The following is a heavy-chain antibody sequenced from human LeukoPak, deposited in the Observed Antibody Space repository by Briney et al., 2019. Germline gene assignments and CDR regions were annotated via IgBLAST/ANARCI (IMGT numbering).Heavy chain of an antibody. V-gene: IGHV4-31*03. CDR1: GGSISSGGHY. J-gene: IGHJ4*02. D-gene: IGHD3-3*01. CDR2: IYYSGST. Sequence: PSETLSLTRTVSGGSISSGGHYWSWIRQYPGKGLEWIAYIYYSGSTYYNPSLKSRVTISVDTSKNQFSLKLSSVTAADTAVYYCARDLFGDYFDYWGQGTLVTVSS. CDR3: ARDLFGDYFDY.